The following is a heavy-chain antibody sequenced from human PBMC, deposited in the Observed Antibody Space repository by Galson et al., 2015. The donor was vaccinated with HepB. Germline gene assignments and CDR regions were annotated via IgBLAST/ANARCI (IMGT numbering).Heavy chain of an antibody. CDR1: GFSLSTSGVG. J-gene: IGHJ4*02. D-gene: IGHD1-26*01. V-gene: IGHV2-5*02. CDR2: IYWDDDK. CDR3: AHNFGSYYFDY. Sequence: PALVKPTQTLTLTCTFSGFSLSTSGVGVGWIRQPPGKALEWLALIYWDDDKRYSPSLKGRLTITKDTSKNQVVLTMTNMDPVDTATYYCAHNFGSYYFDYWGQGTLVTVSS.